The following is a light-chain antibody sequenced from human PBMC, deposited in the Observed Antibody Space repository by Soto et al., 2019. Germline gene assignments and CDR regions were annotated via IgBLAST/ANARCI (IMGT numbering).Light chain of an antibody. CDR1: QSLVHNYGNTY. CDR2: KVS. J-gene: IGKJ1*01. CDR3: QQSYSTPQT. V-gene: IGKV2-24*01. Sequence: DIVSTQTPLSSPVTLVQAASISCRSRQSLVHNYGNTYLSWFQQRPGQPPRLLIYKVSDRFSGVPSRFSGSGSGTDFTLTISSLQPEDFATYYCQQSYSTPQTFGQGTKVDIK.